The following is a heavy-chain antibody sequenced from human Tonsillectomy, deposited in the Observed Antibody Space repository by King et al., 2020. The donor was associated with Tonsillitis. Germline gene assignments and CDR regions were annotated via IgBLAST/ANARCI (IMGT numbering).Heavy chain of an antibody. J-gene: IGHJ4*02. CDR2: IKQDGSEK. CDR1: GFTFFSYR. V-gene: IGHV3-7*01. Sequence: QLVQSGGGLVQPGGSLRLSCAASGFTFFSYRMTWVRQAPGKGLGWVANIKQDGSEKYHGDSVKGRFTISRDNAKSSLYLQMNSVRVEDTAVYFCAKYRDLYGYFDYWGQGTLVTVSS. D-gene: IGHD4-17*01. CDR3: AKYRDLYGYFDY.